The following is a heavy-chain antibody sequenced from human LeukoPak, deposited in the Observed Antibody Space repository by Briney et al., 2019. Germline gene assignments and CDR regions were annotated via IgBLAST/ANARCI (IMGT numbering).Heavy chain of an antibody. CDR2: IYPGDSDT. J-gene: IGHJ6*03. CDR1: GYRFTSYW. V-gene: IGHV5-51*01. D-gene: IGHD3-3*01. Sequence: GASLKISCKGSGYRFTSYWIGWVRQMPGKGLEWMGIIYPGDSDTRYSPSFQGQVTISADKSISTAYLQWSSLKASDTAMYYCAREAVNTGYYDFWSGAKNYYYYYMDVWGKGTTVTVS. CDR3: AREAVNTGYYDFWSGAKNYYYYYMDV.